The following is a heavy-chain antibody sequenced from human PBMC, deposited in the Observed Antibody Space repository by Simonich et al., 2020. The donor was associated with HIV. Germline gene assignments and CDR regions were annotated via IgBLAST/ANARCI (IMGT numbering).Heavy chain of an antibody. CDR1: GFTFSSYS. CDR3: ARDFDDSGSYADAFDI. Sequence: EVQLVESGGGLVKPGGSLRLSCAASGFTFSSYSMNWVRQAPGKGLWWVSSIISNSSYIYYADSVKGRFTISRDNAKNSLYLQRNSRRAEDTAVYYCARDFDDSGSYADAFDIWGQGTMVTVSS. D-gene: IGHD1-26*01. CDR2: IISNSSYI. V-gene: IGHV3-21*01. J-gene: IGHJ3*02.